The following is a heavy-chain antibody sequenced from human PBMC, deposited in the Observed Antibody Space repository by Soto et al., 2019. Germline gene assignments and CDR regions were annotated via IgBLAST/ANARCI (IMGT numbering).Heavy chain of an antibody. CDR2: IYYSGST. CDR3: ARERYCSSTSCHPPPYYYYYMDV. D-gene: IGHD2-2*01. V-gene: IGHV4-31*03. J-gene: IGHJ6*03. CDR1: GGSISSGGYY. Sequence: PSETLSLTCTVSGGSISSGGYYWSWIRQHPGKGLEWIGYIYYSGSTYYNPSLKSRVTISVDTPKNQFSLKLSSVTAADTAVYYCARERYCSSTSCHPPPYYYYYMDVWGKGTTVTVS.